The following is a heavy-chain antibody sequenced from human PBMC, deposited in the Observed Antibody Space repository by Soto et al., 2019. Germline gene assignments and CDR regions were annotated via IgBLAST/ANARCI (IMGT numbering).Heavy chain of an antibody. D-gene: IGHD1-20*01. J-gene: IGHJ4*02. CDR3: ARSEYNWNTRWAY. CDR2: IYSGGST. Sequence: GGSLRLSCAASGFTVSNNYMSWVRQAPGKGLEWVSVIYSGGSTYYADSVKGRFTISRDSSKNTLYLEMNSLRAEDTAVYYCARSEYNWNTRWAYWGQGTLVTVSS. V-gene: IGHV3-66*01. CDR1: GFTVSNNY.